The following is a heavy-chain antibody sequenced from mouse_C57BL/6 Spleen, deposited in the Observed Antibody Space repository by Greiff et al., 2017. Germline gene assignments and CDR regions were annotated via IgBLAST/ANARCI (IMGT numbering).Heavy chain of an antibody. D-gene: IGHD2-3*01. J-gene: IGHJ3*01. V-gene: IGHV1-81*01. Sequence: QVQLQQSGAELARPGASVQLSCKASGYTFTSYGISWVKQRTGQGLEWIGEIYPRSGNTYYNEKFTGKATLTAAKSSSTAYMKLRSLTSEDSAVYFWAKENDDDRQEVWFAYWGQGTLVTVSA. CDR3: AKENDDDRQEVWFAY. CDR2: IYPRSGNT. CDR1: GYTFTSYG.